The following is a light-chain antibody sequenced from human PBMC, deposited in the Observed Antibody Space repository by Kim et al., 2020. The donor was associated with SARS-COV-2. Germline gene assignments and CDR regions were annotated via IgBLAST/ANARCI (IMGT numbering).Light chain of an antibody. CDR2: YDS. CDR1: NIGSKS. V-gene: IGLV3-21*04. CDR3: QVWDSGVV. J-gene: IGLJ2*01. Sequence: VAPGKTASITCGGNNIGSKSVHWYQQKPGQAPVLVIYYDSDRPSGIPERFSGSNSGNTATLTISRVEAGDEADYYCQVWDSGVVFGGGTQLTVL.